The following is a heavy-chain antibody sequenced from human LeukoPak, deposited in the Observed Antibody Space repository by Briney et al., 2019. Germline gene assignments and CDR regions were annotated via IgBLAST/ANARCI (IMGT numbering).Heavy chain of an antibody. CDR1: GFTFTSSA. J-gene: IGHJ4*02. Sequence: SVKVSCKASGFTFTSSAMQWVRQARGQRLEWIGWIVVGSGNTNYAQKFQERVTITRDMSTSTAYMELSSLRSEDTAVYYCAVTGYSGDPYYFDYWGREPWSPSPQ. CDR2: IVVGSGNT. D-gene: IGHD5-12*01. CDR3: AVTGYSGDPYYFDY. V-gene: IGHV1-58*02.